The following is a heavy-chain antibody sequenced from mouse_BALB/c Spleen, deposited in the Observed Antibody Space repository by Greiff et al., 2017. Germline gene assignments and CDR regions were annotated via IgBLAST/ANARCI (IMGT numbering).Heavy chain of an antibody. Sequence: EVKVVESGGGLVKPGGSLKLSCAASGFTFSSYAMSWVRQSPEKRLEWVAEISSGGSYTYYPDTVTGRFTISRDNAKNTLYLEMSSLRSEDTAMYYCAKALLRLRAMDYWGQGTSVTVSS. CDR2: ISSGGSYT. D-gene: IGHD1-2*01. V-gene: IGHV5-9-4*01. CDR1: GFTFSSYA. J-gene: IGHJ4*01. CDR3: AKALLRLRAMDY.